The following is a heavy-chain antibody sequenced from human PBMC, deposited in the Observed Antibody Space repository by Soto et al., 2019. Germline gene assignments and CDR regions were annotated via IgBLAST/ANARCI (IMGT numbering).Heavy chain of an antibody. CDR1: GGSISSSIYY. Sequence: SETLSLTCTVSGGSISSSIYYWGWVRHPPGKGLEWIGSIYYSGSTYYNPSLKSRVAIYVDTSKNQFSLKLSSVTDADTAVYYCARHVRYCSSTSCQMGYGMHVWGQATTRTLS. CDR2: IYYSGST. D-gene: IGHD2-2*01. J-gene: IGHJ6*02. V-gene: IGHV4-39*01. CDR3: ARHVRYCSSTSCQMGYGMHV.